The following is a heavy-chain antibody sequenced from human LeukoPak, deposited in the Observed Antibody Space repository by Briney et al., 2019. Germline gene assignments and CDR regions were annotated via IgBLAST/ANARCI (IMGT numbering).Heavy chain of an antibody. D-gene: IGHD3-10*01. V-gene: IGHV3-23*01. CDR2: ISGSGGST. CDR3: AKGSARVRGVIQTYYIDY. J-gene: IGHJ4*02. Sequence: GGSLRLSCAATGFTFSSYAMSWVRQAPGKGLEWVSAISGSGGSTYYADSVKGRFTISRDNSKNTLYLQMNSLRAEDTAVYYCAKGSARVRGVIQTYYIDYWGQGTLVTVSS. CDR1: GFTFSSYA.